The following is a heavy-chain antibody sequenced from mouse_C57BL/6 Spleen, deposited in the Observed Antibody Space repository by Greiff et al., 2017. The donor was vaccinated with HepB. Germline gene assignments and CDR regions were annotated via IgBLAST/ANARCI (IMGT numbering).Heavy chain of an antibody. CDR1: GYTFTDYN. D-gene: IGHD1-1*01. J-gene: IGHJ2*01. CDR2: INPNNGGT. V-gene: IGHV1-18*01. CDR3: ASLNYGSNYYFDY. Sequence: EVQLQQSGPELVKPGASVKIPCKASGYTFTDYNMDWVKQSHGKSLEWLGDINPNNGGTIYNQKFKGKATLTVDKSSSTAYMELRSLTSEDTAVYYCASLNYGSNYYFDYWGQGTTLTVSS.